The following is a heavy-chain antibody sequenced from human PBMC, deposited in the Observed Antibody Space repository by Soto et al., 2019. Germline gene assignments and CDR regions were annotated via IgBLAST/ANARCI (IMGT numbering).Heavy chain of an antibody. V-gene: IGHV1-2*04. CDR1: GYTFTGYY. J-gene: IGHJ6*02. CDR3: ARDFHIAVAGYGVDV. D-gene: IGHD6-19*01. Sequence: ASVKVSCKASGYTFTGYYMHWVRQAPGQGLEWMGWINPNSGGTNYAQKFQGWVTMTRDTSISTAYMELSRLRSDDTAVYYCARDFHIAVAGYGVDVWGQGTTVTVSS. CDR2: INPNSGGT.